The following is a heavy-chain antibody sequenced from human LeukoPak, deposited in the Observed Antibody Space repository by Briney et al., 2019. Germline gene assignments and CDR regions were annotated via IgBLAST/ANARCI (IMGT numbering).Heavy chain of an antibody. V-gene: IGHV3-23*01. CDR3: AREVGSGSYYYDY. J-gene: IGHJ4*02. CDR1: GFTFSSYA. CDR2: ISGSGDST. Sequence: GGSLRLSCAASGFTFSSYAMSWVRQAPGKGLEWVSAISGSGDSTHYADSVGGRFTISRDNSKNTVYLQMNSLRAEDTAVYYCAREVGSGSYYYDYWGQGTLVTVSS. D-gene: IGHD3-10*01.